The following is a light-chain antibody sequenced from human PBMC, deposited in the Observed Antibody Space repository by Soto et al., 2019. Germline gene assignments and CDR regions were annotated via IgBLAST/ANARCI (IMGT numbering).Light chain of an antibody. V-gene: IGKV1-39*01. J-gene: IGKJ3*01. CDR2: ATS. Sequence: DIQMTQSPSSLSASVGDRVTITCRASQNIATFLNWYHHKPGKAPKLLIYATSRLQSGVPSRFSGSGSGTDFTLTITSLQSEDFGTYYCQQSYGNPGFAPGTKVDIK. CDR1: QNIATF. CDR3: QQSYGNPG.